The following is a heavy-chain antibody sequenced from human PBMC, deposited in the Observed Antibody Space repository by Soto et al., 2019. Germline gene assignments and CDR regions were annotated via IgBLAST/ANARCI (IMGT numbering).Heavy chain of an antibody. Sequence: ASVKVSCKASGYTLSTHAMHWVRQAPGQSLEWIAWINGGTGQTKHSHRFQGRLTTTRDTSASTAYMELSSLRSEDTAVYYCARDGKRGYSSSWYFYYYGMDVWGQGTTVTVSS. D-gene: IGHD6-13*01. CDR1: GYTLSTHA. CDR2: INGGTGQT. V-gene: IGHV1-3*01. CDR3: ARDGKRGYSSSWYFYYYGMDV. J-gene: IGHJ6*02.